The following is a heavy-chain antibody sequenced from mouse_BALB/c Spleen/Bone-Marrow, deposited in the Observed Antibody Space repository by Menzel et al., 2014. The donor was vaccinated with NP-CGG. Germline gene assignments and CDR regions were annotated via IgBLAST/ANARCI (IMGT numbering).Heavy chain of an antibody. Sequence: EVKLVESGAELVKPGASVKLSCTASGFNIKDTYIHWVKQRPEQGLEWIGRIDPANGTTKYDPKFQGKATITADTSSNLAYLQVSSLTSEDTEVYYCAKYNFGLDLEVWGAGTTVNVSS. CDR1: GFNIKDTY. CDR3: AKYNFGLDLEV. V-gene: IGHV14-3*02. D-gene: IGHD1-3*01. J-gene: IGHJ1*01. CDR2: IDPANGTT.